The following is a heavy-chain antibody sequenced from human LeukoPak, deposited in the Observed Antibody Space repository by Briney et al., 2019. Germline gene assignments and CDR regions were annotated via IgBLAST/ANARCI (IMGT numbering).Heavy chain of an antibody. D-gene: IGHD3-10*01. V-gene: IGHV3-48*01. CDR3: AREWFGELI. J-gene: IGHJ4*02. CDR2: VRHDSSDI. CDR1: GLTFNIYS. Sequence: QSGGSLRLSCAASGLTFNIYSMNWVRQAPGKGLEWISFVRHDSSDIYYADSVRGRFTISRDNAYNSLHLQMNSLRADDTAVYHCAREWFGELIWGKGTLVTVSS.